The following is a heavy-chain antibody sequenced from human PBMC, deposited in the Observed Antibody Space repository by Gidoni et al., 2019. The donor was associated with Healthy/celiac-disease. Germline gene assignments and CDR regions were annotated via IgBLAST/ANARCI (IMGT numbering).Heavy chain of an antibody. D-gene: IGHD6-6*01. V-gene: IGHV4-34*01. Sequence: QVQLQQWGAALLKPSDPLSLTRAVYGGSFSGYYWSWIRQPPGKGLEWIGEINHSGSTNYNPSLKSRVTISVDTSKNQFSLKLSSVTAADTAVYYCARMGGGSSSDPWGQGTLVTVSS. J-gene: IGHJ5*02. CDR2: INHSGST. CDR1: GGSFSGYY. CDR3: ARMGGGSSSDP.